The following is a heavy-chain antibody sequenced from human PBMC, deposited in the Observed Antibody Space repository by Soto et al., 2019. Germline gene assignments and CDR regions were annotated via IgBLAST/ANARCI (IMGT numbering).Heavy chain of an antibody. V-gene: IGHV3-7*03. J-gene: IGHJ6*02. CDR2: IKEDGSEK. CDR1: GFTFNTYW. CDR3: ASSPYPSYYYYGMDV. Sequence: TGGSLRLSCAASGFTFNTYWMSWVRQAPGKGLEWVANIKEDGSEKYYVDSVKGRFTISRDNAKKSLYLQMTSLRAEDTAVYYCASSPYPSYYYYGMDVWGQGTTVTVSS.